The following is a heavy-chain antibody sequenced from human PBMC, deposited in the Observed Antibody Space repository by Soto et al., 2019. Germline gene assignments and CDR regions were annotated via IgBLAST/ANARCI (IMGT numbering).Heavy chain of an antibody. Sequence: LSLTCTVSGGSVSSGSYYWSWIRQPPGMGLEWIGYIFYSGTTNYNPSLKSRVTMSLYTSKNQFSLQLSSVTAADTALYYCGKVLVGATGHTDSDSWGPGTLVTVSS. CDR2: IFYSGTT. CDR1: GGSVSSGSYY. J-gene: IGHJ4*02. V-gene: IGHV4-61*01. CDR3: GKVLVGATGHTDSDS. D-gene: IGHD2-15*01.